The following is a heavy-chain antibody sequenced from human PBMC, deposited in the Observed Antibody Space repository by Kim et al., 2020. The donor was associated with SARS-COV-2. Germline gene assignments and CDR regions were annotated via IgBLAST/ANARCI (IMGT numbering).Heavy chain of an antibody. V-gene: IGHV1-69*13. D-gene: IGHD1-26*01. Sequence: SVKVSCKTSGGTFSTHAISWVRQAPGQGLEWMGGIIPIFGRGNYAQRFQGRVTITADESTSTAYMELSSLRSEDTALDYCAKKIVGATTYYGMDVWGQG. CDR3: AKKIVGATTYYGMDV. J-gene: IGHJ6*02. CDR1: GGTFSTHA. CDR2: IIPIFGRG.